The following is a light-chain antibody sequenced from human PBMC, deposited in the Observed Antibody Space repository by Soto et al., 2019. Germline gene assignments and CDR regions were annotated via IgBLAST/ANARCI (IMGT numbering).Light chain of an antibody. J-gene: IGKJ1*01. Sequence: EIVLTQSPATLSLSPGQRATLSCRASQSVSSKLAWYQQRPGQAPRLLIYSASTRATGIPARFSGSGSGTEFTLTISSLQPEDFATYYCQQNYGTPGTFGQGTKVDIK. CDR3: QQNYGTPGT. CDR2: SAS. CDR1: QSVSSK. V-gene: IGKV3-15*01.